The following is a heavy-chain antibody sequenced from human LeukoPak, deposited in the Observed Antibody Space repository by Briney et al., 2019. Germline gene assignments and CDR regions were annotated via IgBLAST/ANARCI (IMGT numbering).Heavy chain of an antibody. CDR1: GFTFGDYA. J-gene: IGHJ4*02. V-gene: IGHV3-49*04. CDR2: IRSKAYGGTT. Sequence: GGSLRLSCTASGFTFGDYAMSWVRQAPGKGLEWVCFIRSKAYGGTTEYTASVKGRFTISRDDSKSTAYLQMSSLRAEDTAVYYCASYLGEAGFYWGQGTLVTVSS. CDR3: ASYLGEAGFY. D-gene: IGHD6-19*01.